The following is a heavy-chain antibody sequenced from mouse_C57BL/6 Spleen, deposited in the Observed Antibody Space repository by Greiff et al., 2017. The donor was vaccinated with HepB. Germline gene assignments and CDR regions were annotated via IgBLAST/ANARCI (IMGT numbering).Heavy chain of an antibody. V-gene: IGHV5-9-1*02. Sequence: EVKVVESGEGLVKPGGSLKLSCAASGFTFSSYAMSWVRQTPEKRLEWVAYISSGGDYIYYADTVKGRFPISRDNARNTLYLQMSSLKSEDTAMYYCTREAIYYGNSWFAYWGQGTLVTVSA. CDR2: ISSGGDYI. D-gene: IGHD2-1*01. CDR3: TREAIYYGNSWFAY. J-gene: IGHJ3*01. CDR1: GFTFSSYA.